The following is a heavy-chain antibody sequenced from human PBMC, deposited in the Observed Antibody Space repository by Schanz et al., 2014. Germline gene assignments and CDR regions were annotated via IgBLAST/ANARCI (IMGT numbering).Heavy chain of an antibody. V-gene: IGHV3-74*02. J-gene: IGHJ3*02. CDR1: GFTLSTNV. CDR2: ISRDGWTT. CDR3: AKRCSSTSCSHGAFDI. D-gene: IGHD2-2*01. Sequence: VQLVESGGGVVQPGRSLRLSCAASGFTLSTNVVHWVRQAPGKGLVWVSRISRDGWTTTYADSVRGRFTISRDNSKNTLYLQMNSLRDEDTAMYYCAKRCSSTSCSHGAFDIWGQGTMVTVSS.